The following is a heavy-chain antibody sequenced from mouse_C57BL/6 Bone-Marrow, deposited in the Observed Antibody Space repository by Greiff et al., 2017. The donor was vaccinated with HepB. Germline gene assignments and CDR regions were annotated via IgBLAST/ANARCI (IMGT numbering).Heavy chain of an antibody. CDR3: ARLKGYYYGYFDY. CDR2: IDTSDSET. V-gene: IGHV1-52*01. D-gene: IGHD1-1*01. J-gene: IGHJ2*01. Sequence: QVQLQQPGAELVRPGSSVKLSCKASGYTFTSYWMHWVKQRPIQGLEWIGNIDTSDSETHYNQKFKDKATLTVDKPSSTAYMQLSSLTSEDSAVYYFARLKGYYYGYFDYWGQGTTLTVSS. CDR1: GYTFTSYW.